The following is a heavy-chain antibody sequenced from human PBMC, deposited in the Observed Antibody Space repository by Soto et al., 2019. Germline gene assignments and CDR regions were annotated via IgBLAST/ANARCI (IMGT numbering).Heavy chain of an antibody. J-gene: IGHJ1*01. CDR1: GYTFTSYG. Sequence: QVQLVQSGAEVKKPGASVKVSCKASGYTFTSYGISWVRQAPGQGLEWMGWISAYNGNTNYAQKLQGRVTMTTDTSTSTAYMELRSLRSDDTAVYYCARVQYSSRWLKEYAEYFQHWGQGTLVTVSS. D-gene: IGHD6-19*01. V-gene: IGHV1-18*01. CDR3: ARVQYSSRWLKEYAEYFQH. CDR2: ISAYNGNT.